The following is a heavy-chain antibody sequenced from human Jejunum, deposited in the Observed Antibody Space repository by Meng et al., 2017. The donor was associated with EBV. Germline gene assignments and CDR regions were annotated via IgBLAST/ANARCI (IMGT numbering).Heavy chain of an antibody. CDR1: GGSISSGGYS. Sequence: QLPLQASGSGWVKPSGTLSLPCAVSGGSISSGGYSWHWIRQPPGKGLQWIGYIYYSGSAFYTPSLKSRVTLSVDRSKNQFSLNLSSVTAADTAAYYCARGAYFDYWGQGTLVTVSS. CDR3: ARGAYFDY. CDR2: IYYSGSA. J-gene: IGHJ4*02. V-gene: IGHV4-30-2*01.